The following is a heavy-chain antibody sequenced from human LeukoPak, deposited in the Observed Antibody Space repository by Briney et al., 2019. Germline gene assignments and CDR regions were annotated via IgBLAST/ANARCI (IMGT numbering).Heavy chain of an antibody. Sequence: AGGSLRLSCAASGFTFSSYETNWVRQAPGKGLEWVSYISSGGSSVNYADSVKGRFTISRDNAKNSLYLQMNSLRAEDTAVYYCARESGGYNWFDPWGQGTLVTISS. CDR3: ARESGGYNWFDP. V-gene: IGHV3-48*03. CDR1: GFTFSSYE. D-gene: IGHD4-23*01. J-gene: IGHJ5*02. CDR2: ISSGGSSV.